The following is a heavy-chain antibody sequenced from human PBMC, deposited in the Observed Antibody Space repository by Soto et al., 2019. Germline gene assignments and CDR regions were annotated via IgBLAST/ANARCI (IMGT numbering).Heavy chain of an antibody. CDR1: GGSFSGYY. D-gene: IGHD6-13*01. V-gene: IGHV4-34*01. CDR3: ARRGSSWYVRPRDYYFDY. J-gene: IGHJ4*02. CDR2: INHSGST. Sequence: QVQLQQWRAGLLKPSETLSLTCAVYGGSFSGYYWSWIRQPPGKGLEWIGEINHSGSTNYNPSLKGRVTISVGTSKNQFALKLSSVTAADRAVYYCARRGSSWYVRPRDYYFDYGGQGTLVSVSS.